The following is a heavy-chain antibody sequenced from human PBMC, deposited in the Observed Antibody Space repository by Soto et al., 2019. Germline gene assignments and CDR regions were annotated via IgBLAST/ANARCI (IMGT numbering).Heavy chain of an antibody. CDR2: ISYDGSNK. D-gene: IGHD2-21*02. Sequence: GGSLRLSCAASGFTFSSYGMHWVRQAPGKGLEWVAVISYDGSNKYYADSVKGRFTISRDNSKNTLYLQMNSLRAEDTAVYYCAKDRGDCFPRGYGMDVWGQGTTVTVSS. CDR3: AKDRGDCFPRGYGMDV. V-gene: IGHV3-30*18. CDR1: GFTFSSYG. J-gene: IGHJ6*02.